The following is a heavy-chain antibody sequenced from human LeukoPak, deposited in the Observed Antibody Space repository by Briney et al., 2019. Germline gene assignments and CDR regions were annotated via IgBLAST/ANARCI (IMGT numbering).Heavy chain of an antibody. CDR2: IYTSGST. CDR3: ARQYYDILTGHAHAFDI. J-gene: IGHJ3*02. CDR1: GGSISSYY. V-gene: IGHV4-4*07. Sequence: SETLSLTCTVSGGSISSYYWSWIRQPAGKGLEWIGRIYTSGSTNYNPSLKSRVTMSVDTSKNQFSLKLSSVTAADTAVYYCARQYYDILTGHAHAFDIWGQGTMVTVSS. D-gene: IGHD3-9*01.